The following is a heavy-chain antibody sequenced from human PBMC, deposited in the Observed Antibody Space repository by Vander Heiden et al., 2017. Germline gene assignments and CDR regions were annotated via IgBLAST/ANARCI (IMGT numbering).Heavy chain of an antibody. D-gene: IGHD1-26*01. CDR3: AKDWYRYYYYGMDV. CDR2: ISGSGGST. J-gene: IGHJ6*02. CDR1: GFTFSSYA. V-gene: IGHV3-23*01. Sequence: EVQLLESGGGLVQPGGSLRLSCSASGFTFSSYAMSWVRQAPGKGLEWVSAISGSGGSTYYADSVKGRFTISRDNSKNTLYLQMNSLRAEDTAVYYCAKDWYRYYYYGMDVWGQGTTVTVSS.